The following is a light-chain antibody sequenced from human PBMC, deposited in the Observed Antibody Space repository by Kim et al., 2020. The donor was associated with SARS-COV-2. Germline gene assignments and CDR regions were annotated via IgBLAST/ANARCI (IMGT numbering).Light chain of an antibody. CDR2: TNN. V-gene: IGLV1-44*01. CDR3: AAWDDSPDGYVV. Sequence: QSVLTQPPSVSGTPGQRVSISCSGSTSNIETNTVNWYQQLPGAAPKLLIHTNNQRPSGGRDRFSGSRFSTSASLTISGLQSEDEADYFCAAWDDSPDGYVVFGGGTKLTVL. J-gene: IGLJ2*01. CDR1: TSNIETNT.